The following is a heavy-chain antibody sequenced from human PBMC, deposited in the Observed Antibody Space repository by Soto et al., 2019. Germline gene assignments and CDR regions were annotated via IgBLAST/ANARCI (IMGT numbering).Heavy chain of an antibody. V-gene: IGHV3-30-3*01. Sequence: YLRLSCAASGFTFSSYAMHWVRQPPGKGLEWVSATSNDGVNAYYADSVKGRFTISRDNSKNTLYLQMNTLGPEDTAVYYCARDLRYYNSRGYSGFFDYGGQGTLVMVSS. D-gene: IGHD3-22*01. J-gene: IGHJ4*02. CDR3: ARDLRYYNSRGYSGFFDY. CDR1: GFTFSSYA. CDR2: TSNDGVNA.